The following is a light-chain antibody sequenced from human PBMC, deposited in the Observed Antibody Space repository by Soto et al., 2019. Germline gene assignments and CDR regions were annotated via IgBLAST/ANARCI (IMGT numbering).Light chain of an antibody. CDR3: QQYTNWPRT. J-gene: IGKJ1*01. CDR2: AAS. Sequence: EVVLTQSPATLSVSPGERAPLSCRASQSVGINLAWFQQKPGQAPRLLISAASSRATGIPARFSGSGSGTEFTLTISGLQSEDSAVYFCQQYTNWPRTFGQGTKVDIK. CDR1: QSVGIN. V-gene: IGKV3-15*01.